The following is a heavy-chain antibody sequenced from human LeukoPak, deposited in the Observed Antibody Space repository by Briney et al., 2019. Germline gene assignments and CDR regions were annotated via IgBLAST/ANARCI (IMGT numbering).Heavy chain of an antibody. CDR3: ARFKGNYGDYPDAFDI. V-gene: IGHV4-59*01. D-gene: IGHD4-17*01. CDR2: IYYSGST. J-gene: IGHJ3*02. Sequence: PSETLSLTCTVSGGSISSYYWSWIRQPPGKGLEWIGYIYYSGSTNYNPSLKSRVTISVDTSKNQFSLKLSSVTAADTAVYYCARFKGNYGDYPDAFDIWGQRTMVTVSS. CDR1: GGSISSYY.